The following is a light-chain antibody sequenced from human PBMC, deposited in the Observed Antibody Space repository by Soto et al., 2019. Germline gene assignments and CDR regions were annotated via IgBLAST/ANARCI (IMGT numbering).Light chain of an antibody. CDR2: DAS. V-gene: IGKV1-5*01. J-gene: IGKJ1*01. CDR1: QSISSW. CDR3: PEYNSYSGT. Sequence: DIQMTQSPSTLSASVGDRVTITCRASQSISSWLAWYQQKPGKAPKLLIYDASSLESGVPSRFSGSGSGTEFTLTISSLQPDDFATYASPEYNSYSGTFGLGTKVE.